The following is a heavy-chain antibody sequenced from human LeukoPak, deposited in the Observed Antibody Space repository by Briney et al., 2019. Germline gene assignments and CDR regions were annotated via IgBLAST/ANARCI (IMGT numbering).Heavy chain of an antibody. J-gene: IGHJ4*02. V-gene: IGHV4-59*12. CDR1: GGSISSYY. Sequence: SETLSLTCTVSGGSISSYYWSWIRQPPGKGLEWIGYIYYRGNTIYNPSLKSRVTISIDTSKNQFSLKLNSVTAADTAVYYCARARYYYDSSGYPLYYFDYWGQGTLVTVSS. D-gene: IGHD3-22*01. CDR3: ARARYYYDSSGYPLYYFDY. CDR2: IYYRGNT.